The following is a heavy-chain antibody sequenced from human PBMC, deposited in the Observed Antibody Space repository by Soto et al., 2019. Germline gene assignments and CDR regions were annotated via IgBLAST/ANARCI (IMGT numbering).Heavy chain of an antibody. D-gene: IGHD2-2*03. CDR2: INPSGGST. V-gene: IGHV1-46*01. CDR3: ARDLPSPWIGFYYYYGMDV. CDR1: GYTFTSYY. Sequence: GASVKVSGKASGYTFTSYYMHWVRQAPGQGLEWMGIINPSGGSTSHAQKFQGRVTMTRDTSTSTVYMELSSLRSEDTAVYYCARDLPSPWIGFYYYYGMDVWGQGTTVTVSS. J-gene: IGHJ6*02.